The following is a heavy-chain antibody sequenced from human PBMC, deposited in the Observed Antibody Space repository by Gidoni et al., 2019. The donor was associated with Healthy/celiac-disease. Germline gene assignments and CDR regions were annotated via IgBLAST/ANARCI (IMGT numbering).Heavy chain of an antibody. Sequence: QVQMVKSGAEVKKPGASVKVSCKTYGSTFPSYDINLVRKATGQGLEWMVWMNPNSGNTGYAQKLQGRVTMTRNTSISTAYMELSILRSEDTAVYYCARDYPDIVVVPAAITRFAMGYYYYMDVWGKGTTVTVSS. CDR2: MNPNSGNT. D-gene: IGHD2-2*02. CDR3: ARDYPDIVVVPAAITRFAMGYYYYMDV. J-gene: IGHJ6*03. V-gene: IGHV1-8*01. CDR1: GSTFPSYD.